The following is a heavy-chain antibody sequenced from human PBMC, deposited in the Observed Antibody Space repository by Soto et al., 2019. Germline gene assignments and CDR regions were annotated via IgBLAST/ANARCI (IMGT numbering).Heavy chain of an antibody. Sequence: ASVKVSCKVSGYTLTELSMHWVRQAPGKGLEWMGGFDPEDGETIYAQKFQGRVTMTEDTSTDTAYMELSSLRSEDTAVYYCVTKREMYYYDSSGYYAFDIWGQGTMVTVSS. CDR2: FDPEDGET. J-gene: IGHJ3*02. V-gene: IGHV1-24*01. CDR3: VTKREMYYYDSSGYYAFDI. CDR1: GYTLTELS. D-gene: IGHD3-22*01.